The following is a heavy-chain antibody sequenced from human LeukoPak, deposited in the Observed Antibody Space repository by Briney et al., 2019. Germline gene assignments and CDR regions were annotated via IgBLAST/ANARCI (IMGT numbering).Heavy chain of an antibody. V-gene: IGHV4-39*01. J-gene: IGHJ4*02. D-gene: IGHD3-9*01. CDR3: ARGYYDVLTGHPKNFDY. Sequence: SETLSLTCTVSGGSISSSSNYWGWLRQSPGKGLEWIVRIYYSGNTYYSPSLKSRVTISVDTSKNQFSLKLSSVTAADTAVYYCARGYYDVLTGHPKNFDYWGQGTLVTVSS. CDR2: IYYSGNT. CDR1: GGSISSSSNY.